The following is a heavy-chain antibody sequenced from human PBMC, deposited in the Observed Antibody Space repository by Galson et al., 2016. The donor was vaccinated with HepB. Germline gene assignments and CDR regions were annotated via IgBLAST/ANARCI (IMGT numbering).Heavy chain of an antibody. CDR3: AIGAMGATWRN. V-gene: IGHV3-23*01. D-gene: IGHD1-26*01. J-gene: IGHJ4*02. CDR1: GSGFRAYG. CDR2: ISGTGDNP. Sequence: SLRLSCAVSGSGFRAYGMSWVRQAPGKGLEWVSDISGTGDNPHYAESVKGRLTMSRDNSKDTGYLEMNNLRVDDTAVYYCAIGAMGATWRNWGQGTLVTVSS.